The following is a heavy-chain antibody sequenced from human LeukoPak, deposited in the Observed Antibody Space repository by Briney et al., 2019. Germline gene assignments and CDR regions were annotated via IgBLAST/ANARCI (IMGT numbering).Heavy chain of an antibody. CDR1: GFTFSSFA. D-gene: IGHD6-6*01. Sequence: GGSLRLSCAASGFTFSSFAMSWVRQAPGKGLEWVSGIGGSDDSTYYADSVKGRFTISRDNSKNTLYLQMNSLRAEDTAVYYCAKDWYSSSSSSSFYFDYWGQGTLVTVSS. J-gene: IGHJ4*02. V-gene: IGHV3-23*01. CDR2: IGGSDDST. CDR3: AKDWYSSSSSSSFYFDY.